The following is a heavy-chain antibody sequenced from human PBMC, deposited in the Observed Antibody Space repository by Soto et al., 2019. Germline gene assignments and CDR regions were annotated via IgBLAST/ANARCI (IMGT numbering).Heavy chain of an antibody. D-gene: IGHD6-19*01. CDR1: GFTFSSYA. V-gene: IGHV3-23*01. CDR3: AKDWSRPPLPIAVAGMGWFDP. Sequence: GGSLRLSCAASGFTFSSYAMSWVRQAPGKGLEWVSAISGSGGSTYYADSVKGRFTISKDNSKNTLYLQMNSLRAEDTAVYYCAKDWSRPPLPIAVAGMGWFDPWGQGTLVTVSS. CDR2: ISGSGGST. J-gene: IGHJ5*02.